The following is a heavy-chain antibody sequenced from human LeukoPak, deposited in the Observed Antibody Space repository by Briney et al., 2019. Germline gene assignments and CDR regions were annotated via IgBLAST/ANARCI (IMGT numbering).Heavy chain of an antibody. J-gene: IGHJ4*02. Sequence: TSETLSLTCAVYGGSFSGYYWSWIRQPPGKGLEWIGEINHSGSTNYNPSLKSRVTISVDTSKNQFSLKLSSVTAADTAVHYCARATLLYYYDSSGYYWRSTYYFDYWGQGTLVTVSS. CDR2: INHSGST. CDR3: ARATLLYYYDSSGYYWRSTYYFDY. V-gene: IGHV4-34*01. D-gene: IGHD3-22*01. CDR1: GGSFSGYY.